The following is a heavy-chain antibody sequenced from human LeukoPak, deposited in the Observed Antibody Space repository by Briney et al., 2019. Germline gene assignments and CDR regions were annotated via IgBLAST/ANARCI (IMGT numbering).Heavy chain of an antibody. V-gene: IGHV3-11*01. CDR3: ARGALRDDAFDI. CDR1: GFTFSDYG. Sequence: PGGSLRLSCAASGFTFSDYGMNWVRQAPGKGLEWVSVISANGGRTYYADSVKGRFTISRDNAKNSLYLQMNSLRAEDTAVYYCARGALRDDAFDIWGQGTMVTVSS. CDR2: ISANGGRT. J-gene: IGHJ3*02. D-gene: IGHD3-16*01.